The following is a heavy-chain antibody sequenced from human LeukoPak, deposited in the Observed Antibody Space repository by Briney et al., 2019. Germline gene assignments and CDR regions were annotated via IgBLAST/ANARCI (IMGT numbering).Heavy chain of an antibody. V-gene: IGHV3-33*01. CDR3: ARGSGSFSGGFDC. J-gene: IGHJ4*02. CDR1: GFTFSSYG. CDR2: IWSDGSNK. Sequence: TGRSLRLSCAASGFTFSSYGMHWVRQTPGKGLEWVAIIWSDGSNKYYADSVKGRFTISRDNSKNTLYLQMNSLRAEDTAVYYCARGSGSFSGGFDCWGQGTLVTVSS. D-gene: IGHD1-26*01.